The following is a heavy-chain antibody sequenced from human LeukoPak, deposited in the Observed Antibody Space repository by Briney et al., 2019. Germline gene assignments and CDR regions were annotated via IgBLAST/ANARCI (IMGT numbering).Heavy chain of an antibody. D-gene: IGHD6-6*01. V-gene: IGHV3-7*05. Sequence: GGSLRLSCAASGFTFSSYWMSWVSQAPGKGLEWVANIKQDGSEEVYVDSVKGRFTISRDNAKNSLFLQMNTLRAEDTAVYYCARDPYSSTWSYGMDVWGQGTTVTVSS. J-gene: IGHJ6*02. CDR3: ARDPYSSTWSYGMDV. CDR2: IKQDGSEE. CDR1: GFTFSSYW.